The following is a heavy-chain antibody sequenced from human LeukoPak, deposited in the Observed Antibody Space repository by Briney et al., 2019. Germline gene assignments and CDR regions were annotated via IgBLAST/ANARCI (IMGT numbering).Heavy chain of an antibody. CDR2: INHSGST. CDR3: ARSPSLSNIWYYYYGMDV. CDR1: GGSFSGYY. D-gene: IGHD2/OR15-2a*01. Sequence: SETLSLTCAVYGGSFSGYYWSWIRQPPGKGLEWIGEINHSGSTNYNPSLKSRVTISVDTSKNQFSLKLSSVTAADTAVYYCARSPSLSNIWYYYYGMDVWGQGTAVTVSS. V-gene: IGHV4-34*01. J-gene: IGHJ6*02.